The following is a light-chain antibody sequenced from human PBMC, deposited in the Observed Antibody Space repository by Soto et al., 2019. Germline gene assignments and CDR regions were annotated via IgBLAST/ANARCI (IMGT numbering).Light chain of an antibody. Sequence: EIVMTQSPATLSVSPGESATISCRASQSVSSNVVWFQQKPGQAPRLLIYGASTRATGIPARFSGSGSGTEFTLTISSLQSEDFAVYYCQQYNIWPRAFGPGNKVDIK. V-gene: IGKV3-15*01. CDR1: QSVSSN. CDR3: QQYNIWPRA. J-gene: IGKJ3*01. CDR2: GAS.